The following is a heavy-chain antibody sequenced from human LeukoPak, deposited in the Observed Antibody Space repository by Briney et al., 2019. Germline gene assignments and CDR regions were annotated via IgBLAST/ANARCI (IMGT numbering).Heavy chain of an antibody. CDR2: IYYSGST. J-gene: IGHJ5*02. Sequence: SETLSLTCAVYGGSFSGYYWSWIRQPPGKGLEWIGYIYYSGSTNYNPSLKSRVTISVDTSKNQFSLKLSSVTAADTAVYYCAREIGPDCSSTSCTLGGWFDPWGQGTLVTVSS. CDR1: GGSFSGYY. CDR3: AREIGPDCSSTSCTLGGWFDP. V-gene: IGHV4-59*01. D-gene: IGHD2-2*01.